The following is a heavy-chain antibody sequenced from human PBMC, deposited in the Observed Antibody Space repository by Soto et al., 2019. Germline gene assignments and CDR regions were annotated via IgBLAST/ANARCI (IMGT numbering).Heavy chain of an antibody. CDR1: GCTFSSYT. V-gene: IGHV1-69*02. J-gene: IGHJ4*02. Sequence: SVKVSCKSSGCTFSSYTISCVRQAPGQGLEWMGRIIPILGIANYAQKFQGRVTITADKSTSTAYMELSSLRSEDTAVYYCARDGSFFYENWGQGTLVTVSS. CDR3: ARDGSFFYEN. D-gene: IGHD5-12*01. CDR2: IIPILGIA.